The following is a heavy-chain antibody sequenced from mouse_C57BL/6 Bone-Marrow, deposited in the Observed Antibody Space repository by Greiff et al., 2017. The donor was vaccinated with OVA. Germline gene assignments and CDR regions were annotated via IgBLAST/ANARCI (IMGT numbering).Heavy chain of an antibody. Sequence: EVKLVESGGGLVKPGGSLKLSCAASGFTFSSYTMSWVRQTPEKRLEWVATISGGGGNTYYPDSVKGRFTISRDNAKNTLYLQMSSLRSEDTALYYCGRHEGSSGYRFAYWGQGTLVTVSA. J-gene: IGHJ3*01. CDR3: GRHEGSSGYRFAY. CDR2: ISGGGGNT. CDR1: GFTFSSYT. D-gene: IGHD3-2*02. V-gene: IGHV5-9*01.